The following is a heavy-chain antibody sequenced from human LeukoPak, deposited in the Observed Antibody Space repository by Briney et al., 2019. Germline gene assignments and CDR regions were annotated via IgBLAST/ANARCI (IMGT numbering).Heavy chain of an antibody. CDR3: ARGFHDAFDI. Sequence: GGSLRLSCSASGFTFRSYWMHWVRQGPREGPVWVSYITTDGSNTEYADSMKGRFTISRDNAKNMLYLEMNSLRADDTAVFYCARGFHDAFDIWGQGTMVTVSS. CDR2: ITTDGSNT. V-gene: IGHV3-74*03. J-gene: IGHJ3*02. CDR1: GFTFRSYW.